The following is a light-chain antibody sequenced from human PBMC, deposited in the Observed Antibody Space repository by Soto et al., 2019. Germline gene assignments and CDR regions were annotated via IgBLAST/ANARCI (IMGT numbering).Light chain of an antibody. V-gene: IGLV2-8*01. CDR1: KNDIGVYDF. CDR2: EVV. Sequence: QSALTQPPSASGSPGQSVTISCTGTKNDIGVYDFVSWYQHHPGKAPRLIIYEVVQRPSGVPDRFSGSKSGNTASLTVSGLKADYEAADFCCSSAPESTYVFGPGTKVTVL. J-gene: IGLJ1*01. CDR3: CSSAPESTYV.